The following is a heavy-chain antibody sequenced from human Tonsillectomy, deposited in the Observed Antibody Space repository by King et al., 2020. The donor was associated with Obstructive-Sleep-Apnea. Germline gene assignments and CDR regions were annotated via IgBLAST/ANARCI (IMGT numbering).Heavy chain of an antibody. CDR1: GFTFSSYS. D-gene: IGHD3-3*01. CDR2: ISSSSSTI. Sequence: VQLVESGGGLVQPGGSLRLSCAASGFTFSSYSMNWVRQAPGKGLEWVSYISSSSSTIYYADSVKGRFTISRDNAKNSLYLQMNSLRAEDTAVYYCARLELFLEPGFDYWGQGTLVTVSS. V-gene: IGHV3-48*04. J-gene: IGHJ4*02. CDR3: ARLELFLEPGFDY.